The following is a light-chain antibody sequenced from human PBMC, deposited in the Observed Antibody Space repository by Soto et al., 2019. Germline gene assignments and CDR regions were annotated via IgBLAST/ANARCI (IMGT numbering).Light chain of an antibody. V-gene: IGKV3-20*01. CDR3: QQYNNWRIT. Sequence: EIVLTQAPGTLSFSPGGRATLSCRASQSVSSSYLAWYQQKPGQAPRLLIYGASSRATGIPDRFSGSGSGTEFTLTISSLQPEDFAVYYCQQYNNWRITFGQGTRLEIK. J-gene: IGKJ5*01. CDR2: GAS. CDR1: QSVSSSY.